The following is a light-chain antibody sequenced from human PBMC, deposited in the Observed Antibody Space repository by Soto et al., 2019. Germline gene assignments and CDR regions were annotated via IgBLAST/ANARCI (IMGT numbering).Light chain of an antibody. J-gene: IGLJ1*01. V-gene: IGLV2-14*01. CDR2: EVT. CDR3: SSHTSVNTRV. Sequence: QSVLTQPASVSGSPGQCIAISCTGTSRDVGSYDYVSWYQQHPDKAPKLMIYEVTQRPSGVSNRFSGSKSGNTASLTISGLQAEDEADYYCSSHTSVNTRVFGTGTKVTVL. CDR1: SRDVGSYDY.